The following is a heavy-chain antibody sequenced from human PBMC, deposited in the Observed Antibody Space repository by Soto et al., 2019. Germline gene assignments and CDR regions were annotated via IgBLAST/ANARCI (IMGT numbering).Heavy chain of an antibody. V-gene: IGHV3-30-3*01. D-gene: IGHD2-21*02. CDR3: GRGTYCEGDCFPGQVSKGYFDL. CDR1: GFTFSAHA. Sequence: QVQLVVSGGGVVQPGRSLRLSCEASGFTFSAHAMHWVRQAPGKGLEWVAVVSYDGSNKYYGDSVKGRFTISRDNSKTTVYLQMNSLRPDDTAVYYCGRGTYCEGDCFPGQVSKGYFDLWGRGTLVVVSS. J-gene: IGHJ2*01. CDR2: VSYDGSNK.